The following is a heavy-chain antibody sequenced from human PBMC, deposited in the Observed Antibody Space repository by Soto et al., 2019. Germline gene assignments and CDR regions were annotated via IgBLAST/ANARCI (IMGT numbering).Heavy chain of an antibody. CDR2: TSYDGSNN. CDR1: GFTFRSYV. V-gene: IGHV3-33*05. D-gene: IGHD3-16*01. CDR3: ARWGTTGGLDV. Sequence: QVQLVESGGGVVQPGTSLRLSCVGSGFTFRSYVIHWVRQAPGKGREWVALTSYDGSNNFYGDSVKGQFTISRDNSRNTVELQMDSLRLDDTSIYYCARWGTTGGLDVWGQGTLVSVSS. J-gene: IGHJ4*02.